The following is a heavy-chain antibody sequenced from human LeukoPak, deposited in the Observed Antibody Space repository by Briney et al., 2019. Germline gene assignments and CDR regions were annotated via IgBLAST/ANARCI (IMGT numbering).Heavy chain of an antibody. Sequence: SETLSLTCTVSGGSISSSSYYWGWIRQPPGKGLEWIGSIYYSGSTYYNPSLKSRVTISVDTSKNQFSLKLSSVTAADTAVYYCARDGPWPELRAFDIWGQGTMVTVSS. V-gene: IGHV4-39*07. D-gene: IGHD1-7*01. CDR3: ARDGPWPELRAFDI. CDR1: GGSISSSSYY. CDR2: IYYSGST. J-gene: IGHJ3*02.